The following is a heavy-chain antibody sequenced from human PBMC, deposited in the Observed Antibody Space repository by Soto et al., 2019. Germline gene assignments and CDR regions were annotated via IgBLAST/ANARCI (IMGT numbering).Heavy chain of an antibody. CDR1: GFTFSSYA. D-gene: IGHD6-19*01. CDR2: ISYDGSNK. Sequence: SLSVSCVSSGFTFSSYAMHWVRQAPGKGLEWVAVISYDGSNKYYADSVKGRFTISRDNSKNTLYLQMNSLRAEDTAVYYCARPAYSSGWYLVYFDYWGQGTLVTVSS. V-gene: IGHV3-30-3*01. CDR3: ARPAYSSGWYLVYFDY. J-gene: IGHJ4*02.